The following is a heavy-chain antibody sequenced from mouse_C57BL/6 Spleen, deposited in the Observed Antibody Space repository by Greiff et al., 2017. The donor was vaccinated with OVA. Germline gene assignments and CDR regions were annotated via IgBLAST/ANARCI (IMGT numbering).Heavy chain of an antibody. Sequence: EVQLVESGGGLVKPGGSLKLSCAASGFTFSDYGMHWVRQAPEKGLEWVAYISSGSSTIYYADTVKGRFTISRDNAKNTLFLQMTSLRSEDTTMYYGARWGGGKDYYAMDYWGQGTSVTVSS. CDR1: GFTFSDYG. CDR3: ARWGGGKDYYAMDY. CDR2: ISSGSSTI. V-gene: IGHV5-17*01. J-gene: IGHJ4*01.